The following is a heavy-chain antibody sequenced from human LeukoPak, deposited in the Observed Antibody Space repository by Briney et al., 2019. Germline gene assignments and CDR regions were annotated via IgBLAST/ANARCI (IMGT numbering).Heavy chain of an antibody. CDR3: AKDDRWLQFCC. V-gene: IGHV3-48*03. J-gene: IGHJ4*02. CDR1: GFTFSSYE. CDR2: ISSSGSTI. D-gene: IGHD5-24*01. Sequence: GGSLRLSCAASGFTFSSYEMNWVRQAPGKGLEWVSYISSSGSTIYYADSVKGRFTISRDNSRNTVYLQMNSLRAEDTAVYYCAKDDRWLQFCCWGQGTLVTVSA.